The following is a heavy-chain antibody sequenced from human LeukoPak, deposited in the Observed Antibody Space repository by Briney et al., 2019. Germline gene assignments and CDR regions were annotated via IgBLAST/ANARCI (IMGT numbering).Heavy chain of an antibody. V-gene: IGHV4-61*02. Sequence: SETLSLTXTVSGGSIGSGSYYWSWIWQPAGKGLEWIGRIYTSGSTNYNPSLKSRVTISVDTSKNQFSLKLSSVTAADTAVYYCASRKLDTAMGGAFDIWGQGTMVTVSS. CDR1: GGSIGSGSYY. J-gene: IGHJ3*02. CDR2: IYTSGST. CDR3: ASRKLDTAMGGAFDI. D-gene: IGHD5-18*01.